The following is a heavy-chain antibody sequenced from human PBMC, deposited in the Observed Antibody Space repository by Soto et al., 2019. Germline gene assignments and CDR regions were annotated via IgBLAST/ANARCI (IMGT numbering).Heavy chain of an antibody. Sequence: QVQLVESGGGLVQPGGSLRLSCTASGFTFSDYYMNWIRQAPGQGLEWVSYISTSGTTIDYSDSVKGRFTISRDNANNSLYLQRNSLRAEDTAVYYCARTVKNLDYCVQGTLVTVS. D-gene: IGHD4-17*01. CDR1: GFTFSDYY. CDR2: ISTSGTTI. J-gene: IGHJ4*02. V-gene: IGHV3-11*01. CDR3: ARTVKNLDY.